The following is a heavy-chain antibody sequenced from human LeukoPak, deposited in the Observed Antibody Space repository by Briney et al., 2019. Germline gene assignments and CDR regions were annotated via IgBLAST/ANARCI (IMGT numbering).Heavy chain of an antibody. CDR3: TTYCLYYDFWSGFTAEYYYYMDV. V-gene: IGHV3-15*01. CDR2: IKSKTDGGTT. D-gene: IGHD3-3*01. J-gene: IGHJ6*03. CDR1: GFTFSNAW. Sequence: GGSLRLSCAASGFTFSNAWMSWVRQAPGKGLEWVGRIKSKTDGGTTDYAAPVKGRFTISRDDSKNTLYLQMNSLKTEDTAVYYCTTYCLYYDFWSGFTAEYYYYMDVWGKGTTVTVSS.